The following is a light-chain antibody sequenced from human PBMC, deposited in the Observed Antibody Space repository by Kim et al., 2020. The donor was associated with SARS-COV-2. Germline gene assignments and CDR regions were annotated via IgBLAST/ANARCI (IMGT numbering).Light chain of an antibody. CDR1: QRGDGR. CDR3: QQYNTWYT. V-gene: IGKV3-15*01. J-gene: IGKJ2*01. Sequence: LAASPGETPTHSVRARQRGDGRLAWYQKRPGHAPTIRIYGASTRATGIPARFNGSGSGTDFTLNISSLQSEDFAVYYCQQYNTWYTFGQGTKLEI. CDR2: GAS.